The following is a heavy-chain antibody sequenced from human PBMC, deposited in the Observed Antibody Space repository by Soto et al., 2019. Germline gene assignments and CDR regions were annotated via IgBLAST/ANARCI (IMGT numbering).Heavy chain of an antibody. CDR3: ARAVAVPADFDY. D-gene: IGHD2-21*01. V-gene: IGHV1-3*05. Sequence: QVQLVQSGAEEKKPGASVKVSCKASGYTFSGYAMHWVRQDPGQRLEWMGWINAGNGNTKYSQKFQGRVTITRDTSESTAYLELSSLRAEDTAVFYCARAVAVPADFDYWGQGTLVTVSS. CDR2: INAGNGNT. J-gene: IGHJ4*02. CDR1: GYTFSGYA.